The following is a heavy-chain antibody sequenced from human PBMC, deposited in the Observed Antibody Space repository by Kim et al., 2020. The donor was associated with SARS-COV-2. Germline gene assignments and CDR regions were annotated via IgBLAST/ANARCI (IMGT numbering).Heavy chain of an antibody. D-gene: IGHD3-22*01. J-gene: IGHJ6*02. V-gene: IGHV3-30-3*01. Sequence: GGSLRLSCAASGFSFSSYAMHWVRQAPGKGLEWVTVMSFDGSKKYYADSVKGRFTISRDNSKNTLYLQMNRLRAEDTAVYYCAREPGGYYDSSGPPTEGKVSGQGTPVTVSS. CDR2: MSFDGSKK. CDR1: GFSFSSYA. CDR3: AREPGGYYDSSGPPTEGKV.